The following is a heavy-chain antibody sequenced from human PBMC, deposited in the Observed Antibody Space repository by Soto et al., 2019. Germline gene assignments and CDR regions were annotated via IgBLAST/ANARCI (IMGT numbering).Heavy chain of an antibody. CDR3: ARGPSYDILTGYSFDY. V-gene: IGHV1-69*06. J-gene: IGHJ4*02. D-gene: IGHD3-9*01. Sequence: PGASVKVSCKASGGTFSSYAISWVRQAPGQGLEWMGGIIPIFGTANYAQKFQGRVTITADKSTSTAYMELSSLRSEDTAVYYCARGPSYDILTGYSFDYWGQGTLVTVSS. CDR1: GGTFSSYA. CDR2: IIPIFGTA.